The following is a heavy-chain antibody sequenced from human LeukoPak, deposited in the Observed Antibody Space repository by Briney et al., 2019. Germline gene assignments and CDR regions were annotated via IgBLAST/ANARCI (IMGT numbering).Heavy chain of an antibody. Sequence: PGGSLRLSCAASGFTFSAYSMNWVRQAPGKGLEWVSCISSSSYIYYADSVKGRFTISRDNPQNSLYLQMSSLRAEDTAVYYCARAWRGSYVFDYWGQGTLVTVSS. J-gene: IGHJ4*02. D-gene: IGHD3-3*01. V-gene: IGHV3-21*01. CDR3: ARAWRGSYVFDY. CDR1: GFTFSAYS. CDR2: ISSSSYI.